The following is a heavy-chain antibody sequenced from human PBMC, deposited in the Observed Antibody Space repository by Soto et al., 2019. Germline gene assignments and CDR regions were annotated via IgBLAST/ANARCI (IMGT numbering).Heavy chain of an antibody. CDR3: AKFGMATTKRSPPYYIDY. CDR2: ISGSGGST. D-gene: IGHD1-1*01. J-gene: IGHJ4*02. CDR1: GFTFSSYA. V-gene: IGHV3-23*01. Sequence: GGSLRLSCAASGFTFSSYAMSWVRQAPGKGLEWVSAISGSGGSTYYADSVKGRFTFSRDNSKNTLYLQMNSLRAEDTAVYYCAKFGMATTKRSPPYYIDYWGQGALVTVSS.